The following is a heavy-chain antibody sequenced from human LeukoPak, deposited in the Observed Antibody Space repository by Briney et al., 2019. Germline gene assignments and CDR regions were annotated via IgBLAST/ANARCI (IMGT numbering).Heavy chain of an antibody. CDR2: FSYSGST. V-gene: IGHV4-59*01. CDR1: GGSITSYY. J-gene: IGHJ4*02. D-gene: IGHD4-23*01. CDR3: ARGFGYGGNSNY. Sequence: PSETLFLTCTVSGGSITSYYWSWIRQPPGKGLEWIGYFSYSGSTNYNPSLKSRVTISVDTSKNQFSLKLISVTAADTAVYYCARGFGYGGNSNYWGQGTLVTVSS.